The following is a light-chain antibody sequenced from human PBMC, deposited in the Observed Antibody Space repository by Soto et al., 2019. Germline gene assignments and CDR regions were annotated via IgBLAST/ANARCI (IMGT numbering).Light chain of an antibody. CDR2: SAS. CDR3: QKYNSVPLT. J-gene: IGKJ1*01. Sequence: DIQMTQSPSSLSASVGDRVTITCRASQGISNYLAWYQQKPGKVPKLLIYSASTLQSAGPSRFSGSGSGTDFTLTISSLQPEDVAAYYCQKYNSVPLTFGQGTKLEIK. V-gene: IGKV1-27*01. CDR1: QGISNY.